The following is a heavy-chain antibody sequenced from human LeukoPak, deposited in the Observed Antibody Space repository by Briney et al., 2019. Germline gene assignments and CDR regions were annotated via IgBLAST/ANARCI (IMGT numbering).Heavy chain of an antibody. J-gene: IGHJ4*02. D-gene: IGHD3-3*01. CDR2: INPNSGGT. Sequence: GASVKVSCKASGYTFTGYYMHWVRQAPGQGLEWMGWINPNSGGTNYAQKFQGRVTMTRDTSISTAYMELSRLRSDDTAVYYCARDPDAVLSDFWPIGLDYWGQGTLVTVSS. CDR1: GYTFTGYY. CDR3: ARDPDAVLSDFWPIGLDY. V-gene: IGHV1-2*02.